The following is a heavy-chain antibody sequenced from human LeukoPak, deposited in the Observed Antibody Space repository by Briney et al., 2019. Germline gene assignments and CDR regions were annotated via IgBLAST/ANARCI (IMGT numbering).Heavy chain of an antibody. V-gene: IGHV4-34*01. CDR2: INHSGST. CDR3: ARGRDLLWFGELPPKGFDY. D-gene: IGHD3-10*01. J-gene: IGHJ4*02. Sequence: SETLSLTCAVYGGSFSGYYWSWIRQPPGKGLEWIGQINHSGSTNYNPSLKSRVTISVDTSKNQFSLKLSSVTAADTAVYYCARGRDLLWFGELPPKGFDYWGQGTLVTVSS. CDR1: GGSFSGYY.